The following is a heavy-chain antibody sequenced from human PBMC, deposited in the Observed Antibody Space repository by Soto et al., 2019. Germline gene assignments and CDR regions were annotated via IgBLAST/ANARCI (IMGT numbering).Heavy chain of an antibody. Sequence: GGSLRLSCAASGFTFSSYSMNWVRQAPGKGLEWVSYISSSSSTIYYANSVKGRFTISRDNAKNSLYLQMNSLRDEDTAVYYCARDAEWELLIFDYYGMDVWGQGTTVTVSS. J-gene: IGHJ6*02. V-gene: IGHV3-48*02. CDR1: GFTFSSYS. D-gene: IGHD1-26*01. CDR2: ISSSSSTI. CDR3: ARDAEWELLIFDYYGMDV.